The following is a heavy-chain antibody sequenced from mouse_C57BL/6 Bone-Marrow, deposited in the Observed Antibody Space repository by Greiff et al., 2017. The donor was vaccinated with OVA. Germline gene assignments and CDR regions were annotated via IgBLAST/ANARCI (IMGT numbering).Heavy chain of an antibody. CDR3: AREGDPDAMDY. CDR1: GYTFTSYW. D-gene: IGHD3-3*01. V-gene: IGHV1-55*01. J-gene: IGHJ4*01. Sequence: QVQLKQSGAELVKPGASVKMSCKASGYTFTSYWITWVKQRPGQGLEWIGDIYPGSGSTNYNEKFKSKATLTVDTSSSTAYMQLSSLTSEDSAVNYCAREGDPDAMDYWGQGTAVTVSS. CDR2: IYPGSGST.